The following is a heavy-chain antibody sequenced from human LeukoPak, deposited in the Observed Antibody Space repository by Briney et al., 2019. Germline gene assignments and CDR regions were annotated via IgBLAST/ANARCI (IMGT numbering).Heavy chain of an antibody. J-gene: IGHJ4*02. CDR1: GFTFSNYG. CDR3: AKDDHGGSGWRDYFDY. Sequence: GGSLRLSCAASGFTFSNYGMSWVRQAPGKGLERVSAISGSGTSTSYADSVKGRFTISRDNANNTLYLQMNSLRAEDTAVYYCAKDDHGGSGWRDYFDYWGQGTLVTVSS. D-gene: IGHD6-19*01. CDR2: ISGSGTST. V-gene: IGHV3-23*01.